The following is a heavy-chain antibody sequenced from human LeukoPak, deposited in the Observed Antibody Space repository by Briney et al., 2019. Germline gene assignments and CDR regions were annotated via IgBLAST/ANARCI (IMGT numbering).Heavy chain of an antibody. J-gene: IGHJ4*02. CDR3: ASLFTMVRELKDY. V-gene: IGHV1-2*05. Sequence: ASVKVSCKASGYTFTGYYMHWVRQAPGQGLEWMGRINPNSGGTNYAQKFQGRVTMTRDTSISTAYMELSRLRSDDTDVYYCASLFTMVRELKDYWGQGTLVTVSS. CDR1: GYTFTGYY. CDR2: INPNSGGT. D-gene: IGHD3-10*01.